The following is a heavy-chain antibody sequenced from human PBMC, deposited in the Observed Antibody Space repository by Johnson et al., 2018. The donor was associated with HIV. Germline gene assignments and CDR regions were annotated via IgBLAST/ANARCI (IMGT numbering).Heavy chain of an antibody. D-gene: IGHD1-26*01. CDR3: ASEEWELLGDAFDI. CDR2: ISYDGSNK. Sequence: QMLLVESGGGAVQPGRSLRLSCAASGFTFSSYWMSWVRQAPGKGLEWVAVISYDGSNKYYADSVKGRFTISRDNSKNTLYLQMNSLRAEDTAVYYCASEEWELLGDAFDIWGQGTMVTVSS. V-gene: IGHV3-30*03. J-gene: IGHJ3*02. CDR1: GFTFSSYW.